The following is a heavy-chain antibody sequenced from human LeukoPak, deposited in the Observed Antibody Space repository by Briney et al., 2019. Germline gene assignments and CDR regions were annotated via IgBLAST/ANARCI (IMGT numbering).Heavy chain of an antibody. D-gene: IGHD2-2*01. CDR3: TTDAGDIVVVPADPFDY. Sequence: GGSLRLSCAASGFTFSNAWMSWVRQAPGKGLEWVGRIKGKTDGGTTDYAAPVKGRFTISRDDSKNTLYLQMNSLKTEDTAVYYCTTDAGDIVVVPADPFDYWGQGTLVTVSS. V-gene: IGHV3-15*01. J-gene: IGHJ4*02. CDR1: GFTFSNAW. CDR2: IKGKTDGGTT.